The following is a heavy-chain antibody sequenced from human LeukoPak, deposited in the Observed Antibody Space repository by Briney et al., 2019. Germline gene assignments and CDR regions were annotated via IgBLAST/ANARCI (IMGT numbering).Heavy chain of an antibody. D-gene: IGHD3-10*01. V-gene: IGHV3-7*01. Sequence: PGGSLRLSCAASGFTFSSYWMSWVRQAPGKGLEWVANIKQDGSEKYYVDSVKGQFTISRGNAKNSLYLQMNSLRAEDTAVYYCARDGYYYGSGSYYDYWGQGTLVTVSS. CDR1: GFTFSSYW. CDR3: ARDGYYYGSGSYYDY. J-gene: IGHJ4*02. CDR2: IKQDGSEK.